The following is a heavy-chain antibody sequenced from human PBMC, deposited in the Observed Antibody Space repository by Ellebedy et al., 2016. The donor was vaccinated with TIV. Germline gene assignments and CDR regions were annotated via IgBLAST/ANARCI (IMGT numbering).Heavy chain of an antibody. CDR2: ISGSGGST. V-gene: IGHV3-23*01. CDR3: AKTIYYGGNHEPLFDY. J-gene: IGHJ4*02. D-gene: IGHD4-23*01. Sequence: PGGSLRLSCAASGFTFSSYAMSWVRQAPGKGLEWVSAISGSGGSTYYADSVKGRFTISRDNSKNTLYLQMNSLRAEDTAVYYCAKTIYYGGNHEPLFDYWGQGTLVTVSS. CDR1: GFTFSSYA.